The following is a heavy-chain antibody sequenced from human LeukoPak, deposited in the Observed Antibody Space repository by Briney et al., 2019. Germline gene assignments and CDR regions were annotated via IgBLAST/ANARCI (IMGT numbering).Heavy chain of an antibody. J-gene: IGHJ4*02. CDR3: ARGPDYYGSGSYYPDY. V-gene: IGHV4-59*01. CDR2: IYYSGST. Sequence: SETLSLTCTVSGGSISSYYWSWIRQPPGKGLEWIGYIYYSGSTNYNPSLKSRVTISVDTSKNQFSLKLSSVTAADTAVCYCARGPDYYGSGSYYPDYWGQGTLVTVSS. D-gene: IGHD3-10*01. CDR1: GGSISSYY.